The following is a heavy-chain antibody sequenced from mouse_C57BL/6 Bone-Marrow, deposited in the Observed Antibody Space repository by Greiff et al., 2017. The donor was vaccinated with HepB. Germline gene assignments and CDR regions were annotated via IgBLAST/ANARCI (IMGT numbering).Heavy chain of an antibody. J-gene: IGHJ3*01. Sequence: QVQLQQSGAELVKPGASVKMSCKASGYTFTTYPIEWMKQNHGKSLEWIGNFHPYNDDTKYNEKFKGKATLTVETSSSTVYLEPSRLPSDDSAVYYCARKDSSGYGFAYWGQGTLVTVS. CDR2: FHPYNDDT. CDR3: ARKDSSGYGFAY. CDR1: GYTFTTYP. V-gene: IGHV1-47*01. D-gene: IGHD3-2*02.